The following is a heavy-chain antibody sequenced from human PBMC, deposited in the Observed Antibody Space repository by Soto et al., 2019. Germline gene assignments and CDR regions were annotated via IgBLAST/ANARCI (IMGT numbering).Heavy chain of an antibody. J-gene: IGHJ4*02. D-gene: IGHD1-26*01. V-gene: IGHV3-64D*06. CDR1: GFNLKHYG. CDR3: VKDYSHGRFPDY. Sequence: DLVESGGGLVQPGGSLRLSCSASGFNLKHYGMHWVRQAPGKGLEQVAASTYVGGTPYYAQSVKGRFTVSRDNSKNTLYLQMGSLRPEDTGTYFCVKDYSHGRFPDYWGQGTLVTVSP. CDR2: STYVGGTP.